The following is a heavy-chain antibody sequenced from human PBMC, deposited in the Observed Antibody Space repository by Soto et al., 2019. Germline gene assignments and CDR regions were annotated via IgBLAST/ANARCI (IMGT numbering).Heavy chain of an antibody. Sequence: EEQLVESGGGLVQPGRSLRLSCAASGFTFDDSALHWVRQYPGKGLEWVSGISWNGGGMGYADSVKGRFTISRDNAKKFLYLQRKSLGTEDTAFYFCVKDTTSGTSFGVDSGAMDVWGRGPTVTVSS. CDR1: GFTFDDSA. V-gene: IGHV3-9*01. J-gene: IGHJ6*02. CDR2: ISWNGGGM. D-gene: IGHD3-3*01. CDR3: VKDTTSGTSFGVDSGAMDV.